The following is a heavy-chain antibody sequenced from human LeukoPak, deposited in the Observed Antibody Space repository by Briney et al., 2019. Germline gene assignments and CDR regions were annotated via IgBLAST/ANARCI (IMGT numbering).Heavy chain of an antibody. CDR2: IIPIFGTA. J-gene: IGHJ6*03. V-gene: IGHV1-69*06. Sequence: ASVKVSCKASGGTFSSYAISWVRQAPGQGLEWMGGIIPIFGTANYAQKFQGRVTITADKSMSTAYMELSSLRSDDTAVYYCARDHRSYYNNDYYMDVWGKGTTVTISS. CDR3: ARDHRSYYNNDYYMDV. CDR1: GGTFSSYA. D-gene: IGHD3-10*01.